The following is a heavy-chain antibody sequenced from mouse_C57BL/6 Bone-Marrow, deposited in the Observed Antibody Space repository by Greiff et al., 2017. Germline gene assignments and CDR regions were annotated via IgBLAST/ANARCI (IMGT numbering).Heavy chain of an antibody. CDR3: ARFDYGSSSWYFDY. J-gene: IGHJ2*01. CDR2: IYPGSGST. D-gene: IGHD1-1*01. V-gene: IGHV1-55*01. Sequence: QVQLQQPGAELVKPGASVKMSCKASGYTFTSYWITWVKQRPGQGLEWIGDIYPGSGSTNYNEKFKSKATLTVDTSSSTAYMQLSSLTSEDSAVYYCARFDYGSSSWYFDYGGQGTTLTVSS. CDR1: GYTFTSYW.